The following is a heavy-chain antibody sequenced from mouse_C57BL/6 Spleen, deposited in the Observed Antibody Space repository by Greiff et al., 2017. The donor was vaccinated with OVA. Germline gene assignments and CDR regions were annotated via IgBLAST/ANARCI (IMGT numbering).Heavy chain of an antibody. V-gene: IGHV1-61*01. CDR3: ARGVPFDY. CDR1: GYTFTSYW. Sequence: QVQLQQPGAELVRPGSSVKLSCKASGYTFTSYWMDWVKQRPGQGLEWIGNIYPSDSETHYNQKFKDKATLTVDKSSSTAYMQLSSLTSEDSAVYYCARGVPFDYWGQGTTLTVSS. CDR2: IYPSDSET. J-gene: IGHJ2*01.